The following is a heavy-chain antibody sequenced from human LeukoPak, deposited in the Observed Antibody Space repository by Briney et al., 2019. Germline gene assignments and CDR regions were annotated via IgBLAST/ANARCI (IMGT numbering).Heavy chain of an antibody. Sequence: GASVKVSCKASGYTFTSYGISWVRQAPGQGLEWMGWISAYNGNTNNAQKLQGRVTMTTDTSTSTAYMELRSLRSDDTAVYYCARVYNYYDTSGYYLGNYFDHWGRGTLVTVSS. V-gene: IGHV1-18*01. J-gene: IGHJ4*02. CDR3: ARVYNYYDTSGYYLGNYFDH. CDR1: GYTFTSYG. CDR2: ISAYNGNT. D-gene: IGHD3-22*01.